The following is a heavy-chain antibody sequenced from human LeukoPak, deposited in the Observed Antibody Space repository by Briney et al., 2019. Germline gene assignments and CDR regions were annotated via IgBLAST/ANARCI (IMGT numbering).Heavy chain of an antibody. Sequence: PSETLSLTCTVSGGSISSGSYYWSWIRQPAGKGLEWIGRIYTSGSTNYNPSLKSRVTISVDTSKNQFSLKLSSVTAADTAVYYCARDHFLVGATDYWGQGTLVTVSS. CDR1: GGSISSGSYY. CDR3: ARDHFLVGATDY. D-gene: IGHD1-26*01. J-gene: IGHJ4*02. CDR2: IYTSGST. V-gene: IGHV4-61*02.